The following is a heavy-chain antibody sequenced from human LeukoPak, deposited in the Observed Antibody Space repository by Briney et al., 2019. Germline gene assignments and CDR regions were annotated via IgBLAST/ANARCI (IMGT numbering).Heavy chain of an antibody. Sequence: GGSLRLSCAASGFTFSSYSMNWVRQAPGKGLEWVSYISSSSSTIYYADSVKGRFTISRDNSKNTLYLQMNSLRAEDTAVYYCAKEGDYYDSSGYLFDYWGQGTLVTVSS. CDR1: GFTFSSYS. CDR2: ISSSSSTI. D-gene: IGHD3-22*01. CDR3: AKEGDYYDSSGYLFDY. J-gene: IGHJ4*02. V-gene: IGHV3-48*01.